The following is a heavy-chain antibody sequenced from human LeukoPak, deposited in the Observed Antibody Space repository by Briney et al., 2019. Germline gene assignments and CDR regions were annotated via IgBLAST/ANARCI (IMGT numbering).Heavy chain of an antibody. CDR3: ARWNDGNHHFDC. CDR2: MYYSGST. V-gene: IGHV4-61*01. CDR1: GGSVSNGSYY. D-gene: IGHD1-1*01. Sequence: PSETLSLTCTVSGGSVSNGSYYWSWIRQPPGKGLEWIGYMYYSGSTNNNPSLRSRVTMSVDTSRNQFSLDLISVTAADTAVYYCARWNDGNHHFDCWGQGTLVTVSA. J-gene: IGHJ4*02.